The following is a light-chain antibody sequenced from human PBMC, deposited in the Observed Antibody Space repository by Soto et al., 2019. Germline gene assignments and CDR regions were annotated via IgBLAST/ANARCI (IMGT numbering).Light chain of an antibody. Sequence: DIVLTQSPDSLAVSLGARATINCKSSPSGFNSYNTKNYLAWFQQKPGPPPKLLISWASTRQSGVPDRRSGSESGTDCALPLSGRQDDDVSFYYCHQYYGTLTWTFGQGTRVEI. CDR2: WAS. J-gene: IGKJ1*01. CDR3: HQYYGTLTWT. CDR1: PSGFNSYNTKNY. V-gene: IGKV4-1*01.